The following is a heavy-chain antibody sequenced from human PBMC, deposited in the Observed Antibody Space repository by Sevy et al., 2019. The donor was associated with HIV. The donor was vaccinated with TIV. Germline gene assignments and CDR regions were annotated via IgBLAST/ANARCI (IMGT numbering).Heavy chain of an antibody. Sequence: GGSLRLSCAASGFNFSSYWMSWVRQAPGKGLEWVANIKQDGSEKYYVDSVKGRFTISRDNAKNSLYLQMNSLRAEDTAVYYCARSSIAAADPYYFDYWGQGTLVTVSS. J-gene: IGHJ4*02. CDR3: ARSSIAAADPYYFDY. CDR1: GFNFSSYW. V-gene: IGHV3-7*01. CDR2: IKQDGSEK. D-gene: IGHD6-13*01.